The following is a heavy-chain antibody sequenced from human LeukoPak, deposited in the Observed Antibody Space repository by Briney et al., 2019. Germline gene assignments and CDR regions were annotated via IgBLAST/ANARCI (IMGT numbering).Heavy chain of an antibody. V-gene: IGHV1-69*01. Sequence: GASVKVSCKASGGTFSSYAISWVRQAPGQGLEWMGGIIPIFGTANYAQKFQGRVTITADESTSTAYMELSSLRSEDTAVYYCTRGDRNGYNYWGQGTLVTVSS. CDR1: GGTFSSYA. CDR3: TRGDRNGYNY. CDR2: IIPIFGTA. D-gene: IGHD5-24*01. J-gene: IGHJ4*02.